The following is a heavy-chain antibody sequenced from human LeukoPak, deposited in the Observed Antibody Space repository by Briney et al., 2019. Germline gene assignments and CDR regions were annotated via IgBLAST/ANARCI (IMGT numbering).Heavy chain of an antibody. J-gene: IGHJ4*02. Sequence: SETLSLTCAVYGGSFSGYYWSWIRQPPGKGLEWIGRIYYSGSTYYYPSLKSRVTISVDTSKNQFSLKLSSVTAADAAVYYCARTAKGAARPQFDYWGQGTLVTVSS. CDR3: ARTAKGAARPQFDY. CDR2: IYYSGST. D-gene: IGHD6-6*01. CDR1: GGSFSGYY. V-gene: IGHV4-34*01.